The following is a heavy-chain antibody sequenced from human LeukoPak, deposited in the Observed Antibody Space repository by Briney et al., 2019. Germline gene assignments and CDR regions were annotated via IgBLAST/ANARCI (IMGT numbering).Heavy chain of an antibody. J-gene: IGHJ4*02. CDR2: INWNGRST. Sequence: GGSQRLSCATSGFTFDDYGMSWVRQAPGKGLEWVSDINWNGRSTGYADSVKGRFTISRDNAKNSLYLQMNSLRAEDTALYYCARRDTVMVGFEYWGQGTLVTVSS. V-gene: IGHV3-20*04. CDR1: GFTFDDYG. CDR3: ARRDTVMVGFEY. D-gene: IGHD5-18*01.